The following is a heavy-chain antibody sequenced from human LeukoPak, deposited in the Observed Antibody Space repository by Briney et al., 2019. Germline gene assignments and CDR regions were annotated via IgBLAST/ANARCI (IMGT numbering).Heavy chain of an antibody. D-gene: IGHD2-2*01. Sequence: GGSLRLSCAASGLTFSSYAMHWVRQAPGKGLEWVAVISNDGRDKHSADSVKGRFTISRDNSKNTLYVQMNSLRAEDTAVYYCARDVHAPADYYFDYWGQGTPVTVSS. CDR1: GLTFSSYA. CDR2: ISNDGRDK. CDR3: ARDVHAPADYYFDY. J-gene: IGHJ4*02. V-gene: IGHV3-30*04.